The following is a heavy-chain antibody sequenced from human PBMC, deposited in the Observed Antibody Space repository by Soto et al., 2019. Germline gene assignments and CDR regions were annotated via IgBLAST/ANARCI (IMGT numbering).Heavy chain of an antibody. J-gene: IGHJ6*02. V-gene: IGHV1-46*01. CDR3: ERVKEGIKLWLTDYYYYYGMDV. D-gene: IGHD5-18*01. CDR2: INPSGGST. Sequence: ASVKVSCKASGYTFTSYYMHWVRQAPGQGLEWMGIINPSGGSTSYAQKFQGRVTMTRDTSTSTVYMELSSLRSEDTAVYYCERVKEGIKLWLTDYYYYYGMDVWGQGTTVTVSS. CDR1: GYTFTSYY.